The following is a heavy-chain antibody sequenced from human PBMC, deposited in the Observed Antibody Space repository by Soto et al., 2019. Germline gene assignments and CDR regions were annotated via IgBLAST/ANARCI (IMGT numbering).Heavy chain of an antibody. CDR2: INRSGST. V-gene: IGHV4-34*01. D-gene: IGHD3-3*01. CDR3: APQGDFWSENTFDI. Sequence: SETLSLTCAVYGGSFSGYYWSWIRQPPGKGLERIGEINRSGSTNYNPSPKSRVTISVDRSKNQFSLRLRSVSAAATAVYFWAPQGDFWSENTFDIWGQGTMVTVAS. CDR1: GGSFSGYY. J-gene: IGHJ3*02.